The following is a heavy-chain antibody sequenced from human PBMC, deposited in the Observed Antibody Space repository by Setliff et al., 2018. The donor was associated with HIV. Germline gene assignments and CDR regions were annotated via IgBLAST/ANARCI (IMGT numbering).Heavy chain of an antibody. Sequence: PSETLSLTCAVSGYSISSGYYWGWIRQPPGKGLEWIGSIYHSGSTYDSPSLKSRVTISVDTSKNQFSLKLSSVTAADTAVYYCARDPNTGWYYLDFWGPGALVTVSS. CDR3: ARDPNTGWYYLDF. V-gene: IGHV4-38-2*02. J-gene: IGHJ4*02. CDR1: GYSISSGYY. D-gene: IGHD6-19*01. CDR2: IYHSGST.